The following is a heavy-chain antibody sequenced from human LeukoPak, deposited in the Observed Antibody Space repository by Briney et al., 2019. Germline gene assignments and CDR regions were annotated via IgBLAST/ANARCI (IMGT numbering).Heavy chain of an antibody. J-gene: IGHJ5*02. V-gene: IGHV4-61*02. CDR3: ARDATAQLQSGWFDP. D-gene: IGHD5-24*01. CDR2: IYTSGST. Sequence: PSEALSLTCTVSGGSISSGSYYWSWIRQPAGKGLEWIGRIYTSGSTNYNPSLKSRVTISVDTSENQFSLKLSSVTAADTAVYYCARDATAQLQSGWFDPWGQGTLVTVSS. CDR1: GGSISSGSYY.